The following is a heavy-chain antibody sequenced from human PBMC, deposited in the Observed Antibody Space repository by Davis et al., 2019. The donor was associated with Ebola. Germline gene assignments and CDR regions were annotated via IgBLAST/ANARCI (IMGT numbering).Heavy chain of an antibody. D-gene: IGHD1-7*01. CDR2: ISSSSSYT. CDR1: GFTFSSYS. V-gene: IGHV3-21*05. Sequence: GESLKISCAASGFTFSSYSMNWVRQAPGKGLEWVSYISSSSSYTNYADSVKGRFTISRDNAKNSLYLQMNSLRAEDTAVYYCAREPYNWNYLFSVDYWGQGTLVTVSS. J-gene: IGHJ4*02. CDR3: AREPYNWNYLFSVDY.